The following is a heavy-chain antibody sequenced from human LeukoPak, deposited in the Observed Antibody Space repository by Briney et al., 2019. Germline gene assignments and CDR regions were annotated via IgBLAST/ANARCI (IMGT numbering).Heavy chain of an antibody. Sequence: PSETLSLTCTVSGGSMINNYWSWIRQPPGKGLEWIGYIYQTGDSNHNPSLKSRVTISVDTSKNQFSLKLSPVTAADTAVYYCARVESLGYCSSTSCYTVGWFDPWGQGTLVTVSS. CDR3: ARVESLGYCSSTSCYTVGWFDP. V-gene: IGHV4-59*01. J-gene: IGHJ5*02. CDR1: GGSMINNY. CDR2: IYQTGDS. D-gene: IGHD2-2*02.